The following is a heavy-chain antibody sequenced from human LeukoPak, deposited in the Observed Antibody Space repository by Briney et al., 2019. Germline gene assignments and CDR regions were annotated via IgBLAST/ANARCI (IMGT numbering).Heavy chain of an antibody. J-gene: IGHJ6*03. CDR3: ARVVVFGVVSSDYYYYYMDV. CDR1: GGSISTYY. CDR2: IYTSGST. D-gene: IGHD3-3*01. Sequence: SETLSLTCTVSGGSISTYYWSWIRQPAGKGLEWIGRIYTSGSTNYNPSLKSRVTMSVDTSKDQFSLNLSSVTAADTAVYYCARVVVFGVVSSDYYYYYMDVWGKGTTVTVSS. V-gene: IGHV4-4*07.